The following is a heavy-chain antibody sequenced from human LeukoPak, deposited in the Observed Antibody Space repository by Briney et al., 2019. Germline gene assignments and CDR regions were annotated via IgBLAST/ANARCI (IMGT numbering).Heavy chain of an antibody. D-gene: IGHD3-3*01. CDR1: GGSISSYY. V-gene: IGHV4-4*07. CDR3: AREPLWSGYSYYYYYMDV. Sequence: SETLSLTCTVSGGSISSYYWSWIRQPAGKGLEWIGRIYTSGSTNYNPSLKTRVTMSLDTSKNQFSLKLSSVTAADTAVYYCAREPLWSGYSYYYYYMDVWGKGTTVTVSS. CDR2: IYTSGST. J-gene: IGHJ6*03.